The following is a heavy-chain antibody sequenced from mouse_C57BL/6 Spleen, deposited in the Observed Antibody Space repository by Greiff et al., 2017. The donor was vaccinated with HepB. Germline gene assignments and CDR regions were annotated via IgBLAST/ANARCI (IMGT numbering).Heavy chain of an antibody. V-gene: IGHV1-55*01. D-gene: IGHD2-2*01. Sequence: QVQLQQPGAELVKPGASVKMSCKASGYTFTSYWITWVKQRPGQGLEWIGDIYPGSGSTNYNEKFKSKATLTVDTSSSTAYMQLSSLTSEDSAVYYCARRGSTMVTDYYAMDYWGQGTSVTVSS. CDR3: ARRGSTMVTDYYAMDY. J-gene: IGHJ4*01. CDR1: GYTFTSYW. CDR2: IYPGSGST.